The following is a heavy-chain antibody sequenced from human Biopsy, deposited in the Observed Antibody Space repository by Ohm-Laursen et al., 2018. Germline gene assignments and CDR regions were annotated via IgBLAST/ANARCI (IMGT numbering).Heavy chain of an antibody. CDR1: GGSFSGYY. CDR3: ARGRLRAVARFDY. V-gene: IGHV4-34*01. J-gene: IGHJ4*02. CDR2: INHSGST. D-gene: IGHD6-19*01. Sequence: QTLSLTCAVYGGSFSGYYWRWIRQPPGKGLEWIGEINHSGSTNYNPSLKSRVTISVDTSKNQFSLKLSSVTAADTAVYYCARGRLRAVARFDYWGQGTLVTVSS.